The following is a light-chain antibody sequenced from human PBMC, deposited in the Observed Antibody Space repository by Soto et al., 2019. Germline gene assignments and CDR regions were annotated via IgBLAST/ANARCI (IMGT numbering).Light chain of an antibody. J-gene: IGLJ1*01. CDR3: SSYAGSSNV. CDR1: SSDVGGYKF. V-gene: IGLV2-8*01. Sequence: QSALTQPPSASGSPGQSVTISCTGTSSDVGGYKFVSWYQQHPGKVPKLMIYEVNKRPSGVPDRFSGSKSGNTASLTVSGLQAEDEADYYCSSYAGSSNVFGTGTKLTVL. CDR2: EVN.